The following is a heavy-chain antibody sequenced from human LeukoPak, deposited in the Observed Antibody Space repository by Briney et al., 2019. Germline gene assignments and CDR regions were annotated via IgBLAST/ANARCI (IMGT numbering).Heavy chain of an antibody. CDR1: GYTFIDHY. CDR3: ATEGQYYYYLDV. J-gene: IGHJ6*03. Sequence: GASVKVSCKSSGYTFIDHYMHWVRQAPGQGLEWMGWINPESGDTNYPQKFQGRVTMSRDTSISTVYMELSSLTSDDTALYYCATEGQYYYYLDVWGKGTTVIVSS. D-gene: IGHD4-11*01. CDR2: INPESGDT. V-gene: IGHV1-2*02.